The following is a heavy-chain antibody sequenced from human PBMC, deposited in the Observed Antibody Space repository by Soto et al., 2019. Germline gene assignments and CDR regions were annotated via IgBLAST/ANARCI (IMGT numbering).Heavy chain of an antibody. D-gene: IGHD3-22*01. CDR1: GGTFSSYT. CDR2: IIPILGIA. Sequence: QVQLVQSGAEVKKPGSSVKVSCKASGGTFSSYTISWVRQAPGQGLEWMGRIIPILGIANYAQKFQGRVPITADKSASTAYMELSSLRSEDTAVYYCARGLHYDSISLDDYWGQGTLVTVSS. J-gene: IGHJ4*02. CDR3: ARGLHYDSISLDDY. V-gene: IGHV1-69*02.